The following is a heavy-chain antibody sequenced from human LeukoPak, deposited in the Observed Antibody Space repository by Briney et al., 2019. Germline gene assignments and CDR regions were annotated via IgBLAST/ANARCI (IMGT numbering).Heavy chain of an antibody. Sequence: ASVKVSCKASGYTFTSYGISWVRQAPGLGLEWMGWISAYNGNTNYAQKLQGRVTMTTDTSTSTAYMELRSLRSDDTAVYYCARVRSYDFWSGYYSPHYYYYYMDVWGKGTTVTVSS. CDR2: ISAYNGNT. CDR1: GYTFTSYG. V-gene: IGHV1-18*01. CDR3: ARVRSYDFWSGYYSPHYYYYYMDV. J-gene: IGHJ6*03. D-gene: IGHD3-3*01.